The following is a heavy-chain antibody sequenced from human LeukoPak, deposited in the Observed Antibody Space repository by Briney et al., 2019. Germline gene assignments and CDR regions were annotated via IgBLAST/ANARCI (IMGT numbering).Heavy chain of an antibody. D-gene: IGHD1-7*01. CDR3: ARRGTGTTGRAFDI. V-gene: IGHV4-59*08. CDR1: GGSISSYY. J-gene: IGHJ3*02. Sequence: ETLSLTCTVSGGSISSYYWSWIRQPPGKGLEWIGYIYYSGSTNYNPSLKSRVTISVDTSKNQFSLKLSSVTAADTAVYYCARRGTGTTGRAFDIWGQGTMVTVSS. CDR2: IYYSGST.